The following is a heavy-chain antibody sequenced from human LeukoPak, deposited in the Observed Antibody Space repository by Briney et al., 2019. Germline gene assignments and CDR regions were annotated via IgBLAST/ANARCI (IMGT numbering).Heavy chain of an antibody. V-gene: IGHV4-34*01. CDR3: ASPLPNIVVVPAATTATDY. CDR2: INHSGST. Sequence: SETLSLTCAVYGGSFSGYYWSWIRQPPGKGLEWIGEINHSGSTNYNPSLKSRVTISVDTSKNQFSLKLSSVTAADTAVYYCASPLPNIVVVPAATTATDYWGQGTLVTVSS. CDR1: GGSFSGYY. D-gene: IGHD2-2*01. J-gene: IGHJ4*02.